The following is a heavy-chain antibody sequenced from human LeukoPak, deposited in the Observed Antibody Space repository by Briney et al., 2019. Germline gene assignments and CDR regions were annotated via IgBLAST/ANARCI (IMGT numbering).Heavy chain of an antibody. CDR1: GGSFSGYY. J-gene: IGHJ4*02. V-gene: IGHV4-34*01. Sequence: PSETLSLTCAVYGGSFSGYYWSWIRQPPGKGLEWIGEINHSGSTNYNPSLKSRVTISVDTSKNQFSLKLSSVTAADTAVYYCARDSCIIAAIDYWGQGTLVTVSS. D-gene: IGHD6-13*01. CDR2: INHSGST. CDR3: ARDSCIIAAIDY.